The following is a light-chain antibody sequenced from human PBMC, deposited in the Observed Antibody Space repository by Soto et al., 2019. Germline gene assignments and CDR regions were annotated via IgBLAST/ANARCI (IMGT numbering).Light chain of an antibody. V-gene: IGKV3-15*01. Sequence: EIVLTQSPATLSVSPGERATLSCRASQRVGSNLAWYQQRPGQAPRLLIYGASTRATDIPPEFSGSGSGTEFTLTVSSLQSEDFAVYSCQQYSTWPLTFGGGNKVEIK. CDR1: QRVGSN. CDR2: GAS. CDR3: QQYSTWPLT. J-gene: IGKJ4*01.